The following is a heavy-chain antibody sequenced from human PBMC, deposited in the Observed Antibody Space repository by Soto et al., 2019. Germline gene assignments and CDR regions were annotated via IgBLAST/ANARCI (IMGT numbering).Heavy chain of an antibody. D-gene: IGHD4-17*01. CDR2: IYPGDSDT. Sequence: PGESLKISCKGSGYSFTSYWIGWVRQMPGKGLEWMGIIYPGDSDTRYSPSFQGQVTISADKSISTAYLQWSSLKASDTAMYYWARHGLSDYGDPEGMDVWGKGTTVTVSS. CDR1: GYSFTSYW. V-gene: IGHV5-51*01. J-gene: IGHJ6*03. CDR3: ARHGLSDYGDPEGMDV.